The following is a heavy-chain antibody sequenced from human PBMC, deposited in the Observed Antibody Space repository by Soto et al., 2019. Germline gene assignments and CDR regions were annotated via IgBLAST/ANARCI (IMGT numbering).Heavy chain of an antibody. CDR1: GFAFSTYD. CDR2: ISYHGSDK. V-gene: IGHV3-30*03. J-gene: IGHJ5*02. Sequence: QVQLVESGGGVVQPGRSLRLSCAASGFAFSTYDMHWVRQAPGKGLEWVAIISYHGSDKYYEDSVKGRFTVSRDNSKNTLYLQMNTLGTEDTAVYYGATFDPITWGQGTLVTVSS. CDR3: ATFDPIT. D-gene: IGHD3-10*01.